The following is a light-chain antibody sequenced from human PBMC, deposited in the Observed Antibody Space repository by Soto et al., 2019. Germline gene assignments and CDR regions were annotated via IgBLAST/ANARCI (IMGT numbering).Light chain of an antibody. Sequence: EIVLTQSPATLSLSPGARAPLSCRASQSISGNLAWYQQKPGQAPRLLMYDTSNRATGIPARFSGSGSGTDFTLTISSLEPEDFAVYYCQQYSSSPITFGQGTRLEIK. CDR1: QSISGN. V-gene: IGKV3-11*01. CDR3: QQYSSSPIT. J-gene: IGKJ5*01. CDR2: DTS.